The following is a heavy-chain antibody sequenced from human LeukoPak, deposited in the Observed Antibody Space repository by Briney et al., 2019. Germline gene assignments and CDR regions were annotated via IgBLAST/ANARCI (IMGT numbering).Heavy chain of an antibody. CDR1: GGSFSGHY. J-gene: IGHJ4*02. CDR2: INHGGST. V-gene: IGHV4-34*01. D-gene: IGHD5-18*01. Sequence: SETLSLTCAVPGGSFSGHYWNWIRQPPGKGLEWIGEINHGGSTNYNPSLKSRVTISVDTSQKQFSLRLSSVTAADTAVYYCASADGVDTPLKYWGQGTLVTVSS. CDR3: ASADGVDTPLKY.